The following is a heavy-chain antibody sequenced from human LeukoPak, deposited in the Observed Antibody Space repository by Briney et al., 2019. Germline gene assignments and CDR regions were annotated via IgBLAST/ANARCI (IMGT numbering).Heavy chain of an antibody. Sequence: PGGSLRLSCAASGFTFGGLTMAWVRQTPGKGLEWLSGILADRDAGKKYYAHSVKGRFTIYRDNSKNTLYLEMNNMRADDTAVYFCAKDLNYGDGRWEFDTWGQGTLVTV. CDR3: AKDLNYGDGRWEFDT. V-gene: IGHV3-23*01. J-gene: IGHJ5*02. CDR2: ILADRDAGKK. CDR1: GFTFGGLT. D-gene: IGHD4-17*01.